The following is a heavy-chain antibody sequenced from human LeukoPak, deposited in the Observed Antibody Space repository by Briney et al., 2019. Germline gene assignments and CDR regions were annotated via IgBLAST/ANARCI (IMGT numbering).Heavy chain of an antibody. Sequence: PGGSLRLSCAASGFTFSSYWMHWVRQAPGKGLVWVSHIYSDGSSTNYADSVKGRFTISRDNAKNTLYLQMNSLRAEDTAVYYCARDSRSGYTDYWGQGTLVTVSS. CDR1: GFTFSSYW. V-gene: IGHV3-74*01. CDR3: ARDSRSGYTDY. J-gene: IGHJ4*02. D-gene: IGHD5-12*01. CDR2: IYSDGSST.